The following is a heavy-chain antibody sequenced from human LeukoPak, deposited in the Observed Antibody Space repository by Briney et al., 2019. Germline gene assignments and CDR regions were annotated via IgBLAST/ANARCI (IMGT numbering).Heavy chain of an antibody. Sequence: PGGSLRLSCAASGFTFSSYAMHWVRQAPGKGLEWVAVISYDGSNKYYADSVKGRFTISRDNSKNTLYLQMNSLRAEDTAVYYCARDLRDIVVVPADFQFDYWGQGTLVTVSS. CDR3: ARDLRDIVVVPADFQFDY. CDR1: GFTFSSYA. V-gene: IGHV3-30-3*01. CDR2: ISYDGSNK. J-gene: IGHJ4*02. D-gene: IGHD2-2*01.